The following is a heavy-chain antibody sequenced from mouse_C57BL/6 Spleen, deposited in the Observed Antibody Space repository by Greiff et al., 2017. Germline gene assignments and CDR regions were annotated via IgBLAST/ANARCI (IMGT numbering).Heavy chain of an antibody. D-gene: IGHD2-4*01. J-gene: IGHJ3*01. Sequence: EVKLQESGGDLVKPGGSLKLSCAASGFTFSSYGMSWVRQTPDKRLEWVATISSGGSYTYYPDSVKGRFTISRDNAKNTLYLQMSSLKSEDTAMYYCARAIYYDYATWFAYWGQGTLVTVSA. CDR2: ISSGGSYT. V-gene: IGHV5-6*01. CDR3: ARAIYYDYATWFAY. CDR1: GFTFSSYG.